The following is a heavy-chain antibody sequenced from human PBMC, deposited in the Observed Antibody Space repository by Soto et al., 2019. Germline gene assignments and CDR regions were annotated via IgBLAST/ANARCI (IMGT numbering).Heavy chain of an antibody. CDR2: IYYSGST. CDR1: GGSISSYY. J-gene: IGHJ3*02. V-gene: IGHV4-59*08. Sequence: SSETLSLTCTVSGGSISSYYWSWIRQPPGKGLEWIGYIYYSGSTNYNPSLKSRVTISVDTSKNQFSLKLSSVTAADTAVYYCARLGLGVVVAATPNDAFDIWGQGTMVTVSS. CDR3: ARLGLGVVVAATPNDAFDI. D-gene: IGHD2-15*01.